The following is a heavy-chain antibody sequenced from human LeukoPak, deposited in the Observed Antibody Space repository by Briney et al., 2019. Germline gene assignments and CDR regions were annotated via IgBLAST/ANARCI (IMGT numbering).Heavy chain of an antibody. CDR1: GFTFNNHA. J-gene: IGHJ4*02. Sequence: GGSLRLSCAAAGFTFNNHAMHWVRQAPGKGLEWVAVISYHGGDKYYADSVKGRFTISRYNSRNTLDLQMKSLGGEDTAVYYCARDLQGLPDYWGEGTLVTVSS. V-gene: IGHV3-30*04. D-gene: IGHD6-19*01. CDR2: ISYHGGDK. CDR3: ARDLQGLPDY.